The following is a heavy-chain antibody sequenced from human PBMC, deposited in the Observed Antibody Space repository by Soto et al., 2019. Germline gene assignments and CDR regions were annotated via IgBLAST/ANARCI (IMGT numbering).Heavy chain of an antibody. CDR3: AKEGGLSGSYYISSSYYFDY. CDR1: GFTFSTYA. D-gene: IGHD1-26*01. V-gene: IGHV3-23*01. Sequence: GGSLRLSCAASGFTFSTYAMAWVRQAPGKGLDWVSAISDSGANTYYPDSVKGRFTISRDNSKNTLYLQMNSLRAEDTSVYYCAKEGGLSGSYYISSSYYFDYWGQGTLVTVSS. J-gene: IGHJ4*02. CDR2: ISDSGANT.